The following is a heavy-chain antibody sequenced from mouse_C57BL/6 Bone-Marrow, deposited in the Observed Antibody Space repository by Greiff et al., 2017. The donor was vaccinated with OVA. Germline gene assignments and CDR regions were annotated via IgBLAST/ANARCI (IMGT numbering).Heavy chain of an antibody. J-gene: IGHJ1*03. Sequence: QVQLQQSGPELVKPGASVKISCKASGYSFTSYYIHWVKQRPGQGLEWIGWIYPGSGNTKYNEKFKGKATLTADTSSSTAYMQLSSLTSEDSAVYYGARGDYYGSSYWYFDVWGTGTTVTVSS. D-gene: IGHD1-1*01. CDR3: ARGDYYGSSYWYFDV. CDR2: IYPGSGNT. CDR1: GYSFTSYY. V-gene: IGHV1-66*01.